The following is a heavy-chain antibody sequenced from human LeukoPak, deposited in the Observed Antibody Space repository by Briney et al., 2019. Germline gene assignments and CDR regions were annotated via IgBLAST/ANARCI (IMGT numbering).Heavy chain of an antibody. CDR1: GGSISSSRYY. CDR3: ARRDIAARLNWFDP. CDR2: IYYSGST. J-gene: IGHJ5*02. Sequence: PSETLSLTCTVSGGSISSSRYYWGWIRPPPGKGLEWIGNIYYSGSTYYNPSLKSRVTISLDTSKNQFSLKLSSVTAADTAVYYCARRDIAARLNWFDPWGQGTLVTVPS. D-gene: IGHD6-6*01. V-gene: IGHV4-39*01.